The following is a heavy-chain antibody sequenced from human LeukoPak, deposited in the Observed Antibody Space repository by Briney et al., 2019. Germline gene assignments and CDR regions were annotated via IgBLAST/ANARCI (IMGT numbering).Heavy chain of an antibody. CDR2: ISSSSGYI. V-gene: IGHV3-21*01. Sequence: GGSLRLSCAASGFTFSSYSMNWVRQAPGKGLEWVSFISSSSGYIYYADSVKGRFTISRDNAKNSLYLQMNSLRAEDTAVYYCATLFITTGYWGQGTPVTVSS. J-gene: IGHJ4*02. CDR1: GFTFSSYS. D-gene: IGHD3-22*01. CDR3: ATLFITTGY.